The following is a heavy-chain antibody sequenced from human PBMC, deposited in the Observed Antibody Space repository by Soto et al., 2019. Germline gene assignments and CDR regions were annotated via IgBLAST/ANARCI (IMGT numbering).Heavy chain of an antibody. V-gene: IGHV3-23*01. CDR1: GFTFSNYA. CDR3: ATTRGYFDY. D-gene: IGHD2-15*01. CDR2: ISDSGGNT. J-gene: IGHJ4*02. Sequence: PGGSLRLSCAASGFTFSNYAMSWVRQAPEKGLEWVSTISDSGGNTYYADSVKGRFTISRDNSKNTLSLQMNSLRAEDTAVYYCATTRGYFDYWGQGTLVTVSS.